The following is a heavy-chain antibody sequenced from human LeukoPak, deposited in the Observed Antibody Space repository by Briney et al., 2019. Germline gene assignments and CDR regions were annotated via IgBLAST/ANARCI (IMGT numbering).Heavy chain of an antibody. Sequence: GGSLRLSCAASGFTFSSYAMSWVRQAPGKGLEWVSAISGSGGSTYYADSVKGRFTISRDNSKNTLYLQMNSLRAEDTAVYYCAKDPRPTNYYAKEPDYWGQGTLVTVSS. CDR2: ISGSGGST. V-gene: IGHV3-23*01. D-gene: IGHD3-10*01. CDR1: GFTFSSYA. J-gene: IGHJ4*02. CDR3: AKDPRPTNYYAKEPDY.